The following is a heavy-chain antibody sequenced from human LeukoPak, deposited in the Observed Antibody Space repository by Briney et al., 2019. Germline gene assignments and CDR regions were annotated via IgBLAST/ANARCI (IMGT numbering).Heavy chain of an antibody. J-gene: IGHJ4*02. V-gene: IGHV3-9*01. Sequence: GRSLRLSCAAYGLKFDDYVMQWVRQAPGKGLEWVSGITWNSGSIGYADSVKGRFTISRDNAKNSLYLQMNSLRAEDTALYYCAKGSGSYSGPLDYWGQGTLVTVSS. CDR2: ITWNSGSI. CDR3: AKGSGSYSGPLDY. CDR1: GLKFDDYV. D-gene: IGHD1-26*01.